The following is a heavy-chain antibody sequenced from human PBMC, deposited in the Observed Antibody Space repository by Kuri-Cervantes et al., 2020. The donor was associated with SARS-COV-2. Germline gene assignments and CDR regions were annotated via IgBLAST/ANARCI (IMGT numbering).Heavy chain of an antibody. Sequence: GGSLRLSCAASGFTFDDYGMSWVRQAPGKGLEWVSGINWNGGSTGYADSVKGRFTISRDNAKNSLYLQMNSLRAEDTAVYYCARDQHYYDSSGYYPYYFDYWGQGTLVTVSS. V-gene: IGHV3-20*04. CDR1: GFTFDDYG. CDR2: INWNGGST. CDR3: ARDQHYYDSSGYYPYYFDY. D-gene: IGHD3-22*01. J-gene: IGHJ4*02.